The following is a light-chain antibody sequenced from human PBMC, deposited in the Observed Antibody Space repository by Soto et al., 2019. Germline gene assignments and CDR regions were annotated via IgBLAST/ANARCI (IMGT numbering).Light chain of an antibody. V-gene: IGKV1-5*01. CDR3: QQYNSYKWT. CDR2: DAS. CDR1: QSTNNG. J-gene: IGKJ1*01. Sequence: IQMTQFPSTLSASVGDRVTINCRASQSTNNGLAWYQRMPGRAPNPLIYDASSLESGVPSRFRGSGSETEFTLTISSLQPDDVATYYCQQYNSYKWTFGQGTKVENK.